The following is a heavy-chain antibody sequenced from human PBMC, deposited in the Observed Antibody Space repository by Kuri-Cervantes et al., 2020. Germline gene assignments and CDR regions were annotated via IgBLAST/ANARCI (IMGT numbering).Heavy chain of an antibody. D-gene: IGHD3-22*01. Sequence: GESLKISCAASGFTFSTYWMSWVRQAPGKGLEWVANIKQDGSEKYYVDSVKGRFTISRDNAKNSLYLQMNSLRAEDTAVFYCARNQNYHHSGSYYYHYGVDVWGQGTTVTVSS. J-gene: IGHJ6*02. V-gene: IGHV3-7*01. CDR2: IKQDGSEK. CDR1: GFTFSTYW. CDR3: ARNQNYHHSGSYYYHYGVDV.